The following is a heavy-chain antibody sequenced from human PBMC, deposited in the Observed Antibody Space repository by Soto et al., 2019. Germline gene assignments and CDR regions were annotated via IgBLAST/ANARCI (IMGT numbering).Heavy chain of an antibody. V-gene: IGHV3-53*02. CDR3: AKKPPSSIQGWAFGMDV. J-gene: IGHJ6*02. D-gene: IGHD1-26*01. Sequence: EVQLVETGGGLIQPGGSLRLSCLASGFSVTTNYIIWVRQPPGKGLEWVSTTFTGGSTHYADSVKGRFSISRDNPKNTVYPQMNNLRVEDTAVYYCAKKPPSSIQGWAFGMDVWGQGTTVSVSS. CDR2: TFTGGST. CDR1: GFSVTTNY.